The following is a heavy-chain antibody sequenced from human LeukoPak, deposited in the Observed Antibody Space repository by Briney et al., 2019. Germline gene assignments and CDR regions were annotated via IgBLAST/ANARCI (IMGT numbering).Heavy chain of an antibody. CDR3: ARSDYSGYFDY. CDR1: GGSISNSIYY. J-gene: IGHJ4*02. CDR2: IYYSGST. V-gene: IGHV4-30-4*08. D-gene: IGHD4-11*01. Sequence: PSQTLSLTCSVSGGSISNSIYYWTWIRQPPGKGLEWIGYIYYSGSTYYKPSLRSRVTISIDTSNNQFSLKLSSVTAADTAVYYCARSDYSGYFDYWGQGTLVSVSS.